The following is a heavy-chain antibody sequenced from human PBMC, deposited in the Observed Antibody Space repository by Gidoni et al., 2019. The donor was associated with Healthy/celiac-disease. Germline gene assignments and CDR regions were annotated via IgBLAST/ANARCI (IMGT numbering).Heavy chain of an antibody. Sequence: EVQLVESGGGLEQPGGSLRLSCAASGFTFSSYSMNWVRQAPGKGLEWVSYISSSSSTIYYADSVKGRFTISRDNAKNSLYLQMNSLRAEDTAVYYCARHFWVREYYYDNWGQGTLVTVSS. CDR2: ISSSSSTI. D-gene: IGHD3-10*01. V-gene: IGHV3-48*01. CDR1: GFTFSSYS. CDR3: ARHFWVREYYYDN. J-gene: IGHJ4*02.